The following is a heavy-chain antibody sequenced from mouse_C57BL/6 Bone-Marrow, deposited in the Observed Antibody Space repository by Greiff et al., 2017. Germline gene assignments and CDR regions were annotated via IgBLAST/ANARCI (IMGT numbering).Heavy chain of an antibody. V-gene: IGHV14-4*01. CDR2: IDPENGDT. D-gene: IGHD1-1*01. CDR3: TRGYGSSYEDY. J-gene: IGHJ2*01. Sequence: EVQLVESGAELVRPGASVKLSCTASGFNIKDDYMHWVKQRPEQGLEWIGWIDPENGDTEYASKFQGKATITADTSSNTAYLQLSSLTSEDTAVYYCTRGYGSSYEDYWGQGTTLTVSS. CDR1: GFNIKDDY.